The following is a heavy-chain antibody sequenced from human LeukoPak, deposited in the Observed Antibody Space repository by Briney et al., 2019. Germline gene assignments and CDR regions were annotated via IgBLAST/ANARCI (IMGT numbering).Heavy chain of an antibody. V-gene: IGHV4-59*01. J-gene: IGHJ4*02. D-gene: IGHD3-16*01. Sequence: PSETLSLTCTVSGGSISSYYWSWIRQPPGKGLEWIGYIYDSGSTNYNPSLKSRVTISVDTSKPQFSLKLSSVTAADTAVYYCARGGGGGRSPASYWGQGTLVTVSS. CDR2: IYDSGST. CDR1: GGSISSYY. CDR3: ARGGGGGRSPASY.